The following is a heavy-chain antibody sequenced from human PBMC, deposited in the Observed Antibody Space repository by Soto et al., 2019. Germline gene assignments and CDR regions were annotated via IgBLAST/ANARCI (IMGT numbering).Heavy chain of an antibody. CDR3: ARESHDILTGPPWVWYFDL. D-gene: IGHD3-9*01. V-gene: IGHV4-34*01. CDR2: INDRGSI. Sequence: QVQLQQWGAGPLRPLETLSLTCGVSGWSFSGYYWAWIRQSPGKGLEWIGEINDRGSINYNPSLKSRVSISVDTSKNHYSLNLRSVTAADTAVYYCARESHDILTGPPWVWYFDLWGRGTLVT. CDR1: GWSFSGYY. J-gene: IGHJ2*01.